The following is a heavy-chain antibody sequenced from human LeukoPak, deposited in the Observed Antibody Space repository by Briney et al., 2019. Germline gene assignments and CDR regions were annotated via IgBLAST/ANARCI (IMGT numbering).Heavy chain of an antibody. CDR2: INPSGGST. CDR3: ATQNYDILTGYPNWFDP. J-gene: IGHJ5*02. V-gene: IGHV1-46*01. CDR1: GYTFTSYG. Sequence: ASVKVSCKASGYTFTSYGINWVRQAPGQGLEWMGIINPSGGSTSYAQKFQCRVTMTRDMSTSTVYMELSRLRSEDTAVYYCATQNYDILTGYPNWFDPWGQGTLVTVSS. D-gene: IGHD3-9*01.